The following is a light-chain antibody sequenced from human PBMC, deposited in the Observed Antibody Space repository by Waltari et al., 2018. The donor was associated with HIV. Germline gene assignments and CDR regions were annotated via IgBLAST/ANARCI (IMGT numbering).Light chain of an antibody. V-gene: IGLV3-10*01. CDR1: ALPKQY. J-gene: IGLJ3*02. CDR2: EDS. CDR3: YSTDRSGNHRV. Sequence: SYELTQPPSVSVSPGQTARLTCSGDALPKQYAYWYQQKSGQAPVLVIYEDSKRPSGCPESISGDGSGRMASLPISGGEVEDEADYYCYSTDRSGNHRVFGGGTKLTVL.